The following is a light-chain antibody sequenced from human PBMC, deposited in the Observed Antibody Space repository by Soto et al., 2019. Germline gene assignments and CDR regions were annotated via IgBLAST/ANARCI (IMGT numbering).Light chain of an antibody. CDR3: QSYDISLTLRV. CDR1: SSNIGAGYD. J-gene: IGLJ1*01. Sequence: QSVLTQPPSVSGAPGQRVTISCTGSSSNIGAGYDVHWYQQLPGTAPKLLIYGNSNRPSGVPDRFSGSKSGTSASLAITGLQADDEADYYCQSYDISLTLRVFGTGTKLTVL. CDR2: GNS. V-gene: IGLV1-40*01.